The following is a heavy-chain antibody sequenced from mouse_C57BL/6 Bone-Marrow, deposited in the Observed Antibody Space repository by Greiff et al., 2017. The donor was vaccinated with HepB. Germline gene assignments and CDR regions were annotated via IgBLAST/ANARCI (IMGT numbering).Heavy chain of an antibody. V-gene: IGHV1-26*01. D-gene: IGHD2-3*01. Sequence: EVQLQQSGPELVKPGASVKISCKASGYTFTDYYMNWVKQSHGKSLEWIGDINPNNGGTSYNQKFKGKATLTVDKSSSTAYMELRSLTSEDSAVYYCARRGENDGYLAWFAYWGQGTLVTVSA. CDR3: ARRGENDGYLAWFAY. CDR2: INPNNGGT. CDR1: GYTFTDYY. J-gene: IGHJ3*01.